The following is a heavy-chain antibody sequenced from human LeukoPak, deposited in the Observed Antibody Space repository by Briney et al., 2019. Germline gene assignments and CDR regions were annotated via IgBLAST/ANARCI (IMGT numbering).Heavy chain of an antibody. CDR3: AKLYYDYVWGSYRYYFFDS. CDR1: GLAFSSYA. CDR2: ISGSGGST. Sequence: GGSLRLSCAASGLAFSSYAMSWVRQAPGMGLEWVSGISGSGGSTYYADSVRGRFSISRDNSKDTLYLQMNSLRAEDTAFYYCAKLYYDYVWGSYRYYFFDSWGQGTLVTVSS. D-gene: IGHD3-16*02. V-gene: IGHV3-23*01. J-gene: IGHJ4*02.